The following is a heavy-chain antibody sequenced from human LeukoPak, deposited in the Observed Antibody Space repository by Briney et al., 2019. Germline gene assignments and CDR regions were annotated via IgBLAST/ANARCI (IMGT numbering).Heavy chain of an antibody. CDR3: ARGVTYYDILTGYYRDEDWFDP. D-gene: IGHD3-9*01. J-gene: IGHJ5*02. Sequence: PETLSLTCTVSGGSISSYYWSWIRQPPGKGLEWIGYIYYSGSTNYNPSLKSRVTISVDTSRNQFSLKLSSVTAADTAVYYCARGVTYYDILTGYYRDEDWFDPWGQGTLVTVSS. CDR1: GGSISSYY. V-gene: IGHV4-59*01. CDR2: IYYSGST.